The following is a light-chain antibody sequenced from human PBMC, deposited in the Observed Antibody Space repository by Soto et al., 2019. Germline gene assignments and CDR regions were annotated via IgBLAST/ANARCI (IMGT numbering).Light chain of an antibody. J-gene: IGLJ2*01. CDR2: DVI. CDR3: SSYGGSNNLL. Sequence: QSALTQPPSASGSPGQSVTISCTGTSRDIGGYDFVSWYQQHPGKAPKLLIYDVIKRPSGVPDRFSGSKSGNTASLTVSVLQTDDEADYYCSSYGGSNNLLFGGGTELTVL. V-gene: IGLV2-8*01. CDR1: SRDIGGYDF.